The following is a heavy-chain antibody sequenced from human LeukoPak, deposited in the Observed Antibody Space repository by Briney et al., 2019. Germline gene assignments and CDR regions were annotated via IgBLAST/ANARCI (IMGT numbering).Heavy chain of an antibody. V-gene: IGHV4-39*01. CDR1: GGSISSYY. J-gene: IGHJ6*03. D-gene: IGHD3-10*01. Sequence: NPSETLSLTCTVSGGSISSYYWGWIRQPPGKGLDWIGNVYYSGSTYYNPSLKSRVTISVDTSKNQFSLKLSAVTAADTAVYFCASVRRGFGESSKYYSYYYMDVWGNGTTVTISS. CDR2: VYYSGST. CDR3: ASVRRGFGESSKYYSYYYMDV.